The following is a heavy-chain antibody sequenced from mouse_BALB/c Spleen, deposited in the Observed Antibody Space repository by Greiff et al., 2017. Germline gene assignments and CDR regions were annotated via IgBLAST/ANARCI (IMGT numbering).Heavy chain of an antibody. CDR2: IYPGDGDT. V-gene: IGHV1-82*01. J-gene: IGHJ2*01. CDR3: ARDYGKREAFDY. Sequence: VQLQQSGPELVKPGASVKISCKASGYAFSSSWMNWVKQRPGQGLEWIGRIYPGDGDTNYNGKFKGKATLTADKSSSTAYMQLSSLTSVDSAVYFCARDYGKREAFDYWGQGTTLTVSS. CDR1: GYAFSSSW. D-gene: IGHD2-1*01.